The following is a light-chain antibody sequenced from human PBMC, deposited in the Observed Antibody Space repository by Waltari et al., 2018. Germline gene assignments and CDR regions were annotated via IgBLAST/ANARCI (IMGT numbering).Light chain of an antibody. V-gene: IGKV1-39*01. CDR3: QQSYTYS. J-gene: IGKJ2*01. CDR1: QYTANY. CDR2: GAS. Sequence: DIQMTQSPSSLSASVGDRVTITCRASQYTANYLNWYQQKPGEAPKLLIYGASNLQSGVPSRFSGSGSGTDFTLTISSLQPEDFATYYCQQSYTYSFGQGTKLEI.